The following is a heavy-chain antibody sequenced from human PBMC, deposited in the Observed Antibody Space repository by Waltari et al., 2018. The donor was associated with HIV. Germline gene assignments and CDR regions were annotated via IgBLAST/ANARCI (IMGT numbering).Heavy chain of an antibody. V-gene: IGHV3-74*01. CDR3: ARLGYVWGSYRSPRAFDI. CDR2: IKSDGSST. J-gene: IGHJ3*02. Sequence: EVQLVESGGGLVQPGGSLRLSCAASGFTFSSYWLHWVRQAPGKGLVWVSRIKSDGSSTGYADSVKGRFTSSRDNAKNTLYLQMNSLRAEDTAVYYCARLGYVWGSYRSPRAFDIWGQGTMVTVSS. D-gene: IGHD3-16*02. CDR1: GFTFSSYW.